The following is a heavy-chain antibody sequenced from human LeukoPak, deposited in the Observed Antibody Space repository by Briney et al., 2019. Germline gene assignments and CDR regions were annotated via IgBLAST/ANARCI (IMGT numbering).Heavy chain of an antibody. D-gene: IGHD3-22*01. CDR1: GYTFTSYD. CDR3: ARVRTKWFLLRSRNSYYYMDV. J-gene: IGHJ6*03. CDR2: MNPNSGNT. V-gene: IGHV1-8*03. Sequence: ASVKVSCKASGYTFTSYDINWVRQATGQGLEWMGWMNPNSGNTGYALKFQGRVTITRNTSISTAYMELSSLRSEDTAVYYCARVRTKWFLLRSRNSYYYMDVWGKGTTVTVSS.